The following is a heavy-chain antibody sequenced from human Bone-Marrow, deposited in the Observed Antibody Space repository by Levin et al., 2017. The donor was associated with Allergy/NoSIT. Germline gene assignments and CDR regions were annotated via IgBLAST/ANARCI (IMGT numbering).Heavy chain of an antibody. CDR2: MKQDGTEK. V-gene: IGHV3-7*01. CDR3: ARDGAVGYFYESTGYVDK. Sequence: GGSLRLSCAASGFTFTSYWINWLRQAPGKGLEWVANMKQDGTEKYYADSVKGRFTISRDNAKNSLYLQMNSLRAEDTAVYYCARDGAVGYFYESTGYVDKWGPGTLVTVSS. CDR1: GFTFTSYW. D-gene: IGHD3-22*01. J-gene: IGHJ4*02.